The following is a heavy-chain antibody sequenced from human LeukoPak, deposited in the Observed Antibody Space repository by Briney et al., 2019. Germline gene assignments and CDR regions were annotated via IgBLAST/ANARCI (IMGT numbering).Heavy chain of an antibody. Sequence: SETLSLTCTVSGGSISSSSYYWGWIRQPPGKGLEWLGSIYYSGSTYYNPSLKSRVTISVDTSKNQFSLKLSSVTAADTAVYYCARIGWFGELFRGFDYWGQGTLVTVSS. CDR1: GGSISSSSYY. CDR2: IYYSGST. CDR3: ARIGWFGELFRGFDY. J-gene: IGHJ4*02. V-gene: IGHV4-39*07. D-gene: IGHD3-10*01.